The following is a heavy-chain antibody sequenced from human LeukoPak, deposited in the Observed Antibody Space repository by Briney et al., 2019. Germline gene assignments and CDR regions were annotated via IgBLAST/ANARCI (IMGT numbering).Heavy chain of an antibody. J-gene: IGHJ4*02. V-gene: IGHV4-59*01. CDR3: ARTVSLNSSGYDY. Sequence: PSETLSLTCTVSGGSISSYYWSWIRQPPGKGLEWIGYIYYSGSINYNPSLKSRVTISVDTSKNQFSLKLSSVTAADTAVYYCARTVSLNSSGYDYWGQGTLVTVSS. CDR1: GGSISSYY. CDR2: IYYSGSI. D-gene: IGHD6-19*01.